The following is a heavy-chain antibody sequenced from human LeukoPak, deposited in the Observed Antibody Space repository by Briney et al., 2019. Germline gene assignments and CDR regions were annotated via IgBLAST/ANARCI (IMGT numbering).Heavy chain of an antibody. CDR2: IYSSGST. V-gene: IGHV4-39*01. CDR1: GGSISSSSYY. J-gene: IGHJ5*02. CDR3: ARHTWSGAVEFDP. D-gene: IGHD3-3*01. Sequence: SETLSLTCSVSGGSISSSSYYWVWIRQPPGKGLEWIGSIYSSGSTYYNPSLESRVTISVDTSKNQFSLKLSSVTAADTAMYFCARHTWSGAVEFDPWGKGTLVTVSS.